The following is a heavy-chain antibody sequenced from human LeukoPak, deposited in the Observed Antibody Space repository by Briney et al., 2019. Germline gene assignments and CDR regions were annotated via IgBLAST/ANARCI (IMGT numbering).Heavy chain of an antibody. Sequence: ASVNVTCKASGYTFTTYGISWVRQAPGQGLEWMGWISAYNGNTNYAQKLQGRVTMTTDTSTSTAYMELRSLRSDDTAVYYCARVRGYNYYDSSGYWPFDDWGQGTMVTVSS. CDR3: ARVRGYNYYDSSGYWPFDD. CDR1: GYTFTTYG. CDR2: ISAYNGNT. J-gene: IGHJ4*02. V-gene: IGHV1-18*01. D-gene: IGHD3-22*01.